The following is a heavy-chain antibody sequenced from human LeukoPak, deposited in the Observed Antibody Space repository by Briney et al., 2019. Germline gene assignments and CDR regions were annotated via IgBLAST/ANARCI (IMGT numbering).Heavy chain of an antibody. CDR2: TYSGGRT. J-gene: IGHJ4*02. D-gene: IGHD4-17*01. V-gene: IGHV3-53*01. Sequence: PGGSLRLSCAASGFTVSSNYMSWVRQAPGKGLEWVSVTYSGGRTYYADSVKGRFTISRDNSKNTLFLQMDSLRAEDTAVYYCARDPDYGDYSFDYWGQGTLVTVSS. CDR3: ARDPDYGDYSFDY. CDR1: GFTVSSNY.